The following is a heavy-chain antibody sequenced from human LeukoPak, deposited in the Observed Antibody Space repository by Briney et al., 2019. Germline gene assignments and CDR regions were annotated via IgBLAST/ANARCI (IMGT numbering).Heavy chain of an antibody. V-gene: IGHV3-23*01. D-gene: IGHD2-2*02. CDR2: ISGSGGST. CDR1: GFTFSSYA. J-gene: IGHJ5*02. CDR3: AKVKKPAAIHRVGNWFDP. Sequence: GGSLRLSCAASGFTFSSYAMSWVRQAPGKGLKWVSAISGSGGSTYYADSVKGRFTISGDNSKNTLYLQMNSLRAEDTAVYYCAKVKKPAAIHRVGNWFDPWGQGTLVTVSS.